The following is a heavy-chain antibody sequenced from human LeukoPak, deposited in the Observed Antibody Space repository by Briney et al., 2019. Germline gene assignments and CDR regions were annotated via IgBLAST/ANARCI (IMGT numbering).Heavy chain of an antibody. J-gene: IGHJ4*02. V-gene: IGHV3-23*01. D-gene: IGHD3-10*01. Sequence: GGSLRLSCAASGFTFSSYAMSWVRQAPGKGLEWVSAISGSGGSTYYADSVKGRFTISRDNSKNTLYLQMNSLRAEDTAVYYCAKAFPTRHYYCSGSQEGDYWGQGTLVTVSS. CDR3: AKAFPTRHYYCSGSQEGDY. CDR2: ISGSGGST. CDR1: GFTFSSYA.